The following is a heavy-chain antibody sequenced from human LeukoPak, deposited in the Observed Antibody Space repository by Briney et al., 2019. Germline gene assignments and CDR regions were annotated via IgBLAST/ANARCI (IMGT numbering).Heavy chain of an antibody. J-gene: IGHJ6*02. Sequence: GGSLRLPCAASESTFSKFWMHWVRQAPGKGLVWVSGINRDGSTTTYADSVKGRFTVSRDNAKNTLYLQMNSLRAEDTAVYYCARGNYYGMDVWGQGTTVTVSS. D-gene: IGHD2/OR15-2a*01. V-gene: IGHV3-74*03. CDR2: INRDGSTT. CDR1: ESTFSKFW. CDR3: ARGNYYGMDV.